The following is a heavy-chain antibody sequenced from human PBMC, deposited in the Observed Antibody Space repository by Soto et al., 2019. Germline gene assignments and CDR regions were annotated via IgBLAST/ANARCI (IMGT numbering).Heavy chain of an antibody. CDR2: ISAHNGNT. D-gene: IGHD1-1*01. V-gene: IGHV1-18*01. CDR1: GYGFTTYG. Sequence: QVHLVQSGAEVKKPGASVKVSCKGSGYGFTTYGITWVRQAPGQGLEWMAWISAHNGNTNYAQKLQGRVTVTRDTSPSTADMSLRRLSSDDTAVYYCARGRYGDYWGQGALVTVSS. J-gene: IGHJ4*02. CDR3: ARGRYGDY.